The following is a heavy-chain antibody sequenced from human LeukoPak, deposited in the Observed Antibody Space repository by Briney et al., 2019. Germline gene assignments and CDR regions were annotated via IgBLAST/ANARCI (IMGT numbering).Heavy chain of an antibody. J-gene: IGHJ4*02. CDR3: AKDMDSSGWSPDY. V-gene: IGHV3-43D*03. CDR2: ISWDGGST. CDR1: GFTFDDYA. D-gene: IGHD6-19*01. Sequence: GGSLRLSCAASGFTFDDYAMHWVRQAPGKGLEWVSLISWDGGSTYYADSVKGRFTISRDNSKNSLYLQMNSLRAEDTALYYCAKDMDSSGWSPDYWGQGTLATVSS.